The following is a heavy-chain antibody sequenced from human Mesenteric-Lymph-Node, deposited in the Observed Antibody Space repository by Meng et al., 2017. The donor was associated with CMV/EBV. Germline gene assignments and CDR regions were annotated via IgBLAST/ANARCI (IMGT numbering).Heavy chain of an antibody. J-gene: IGHJ4*02. CDR2: ISWDGGST. CDR3: AKVRSSTSCPNCPKGLDY. Sequence: GGSLRLSCAASGFTFDDYTMHWVRQAPGKGLEWVSLISWDGGSTYYADSVKGRFTISRDNSKNSLYLQMNSLRTEDTALYYCAKVRSSTSCPNCPKGLDYWGQGTLVTVSS. CDR1: GFTFDDYT. D-gene: IGHD2-2*01. V-gene: IGHV3-43*01.